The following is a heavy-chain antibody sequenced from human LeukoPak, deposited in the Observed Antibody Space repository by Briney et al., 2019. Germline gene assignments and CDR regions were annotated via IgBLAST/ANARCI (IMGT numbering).Heavy chain of an antibody. CDR2: IYYSGST. CDR3: ASGTGDYFDY. D-gene: IGHD7-27*01. V-gene: IGHV4-30-4*01. Sequence: SETLSLTCTVSGGSISSGDYYWSWIRQPPGKGLEWIGYIYYSGSTYYNPSLKSRVTTSVDTSKNQFSLKLSSVTAADTAVYYCASGTGDYFDYWGQGTLVTVSS. J-gene: IGHJ4*02. CDR1: GGSISSGDYY.